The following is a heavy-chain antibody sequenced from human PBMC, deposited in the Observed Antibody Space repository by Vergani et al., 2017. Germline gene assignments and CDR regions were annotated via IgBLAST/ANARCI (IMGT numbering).Heavy chain of an antibody. V-gene: IGHV3-66*01. J-gene: IGHJ4*02. CDR3: AKDIGTCSSTSCYTATFDY. CDR1: GFTVSSNY. D-gene: IGHD2-2*02. CDR2: IYSGGST. Sequence: EVQLVESGGGLVQPGGSLRLSCAASGFTVSSNYMSWVRQAPGKGLEWVSVIYSGGSTYYADSVKGRFTISRDNSKNTLYLQMNSLRAEDTAVYYCAKDIGTCSSTSCYTATFDYWGQGTLVTVSS.